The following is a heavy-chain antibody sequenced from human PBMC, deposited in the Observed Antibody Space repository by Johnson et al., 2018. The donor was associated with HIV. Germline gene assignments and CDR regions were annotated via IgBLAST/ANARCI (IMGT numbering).Heavy chain of an antibody. J-gene: IGHJ3*02. D-gene: IGHD6-13*01. CDR2: ISYGGNNK. V-gene: IGHV3-30-3*01. Sequence: QMLLVESGGGVVQPGRSLRLSCAASAFTSSSYSMHWVRQAPGKGLEWVAVISYGGNNKYYADSVKGRFTISRDNSKNTLYLQMARLRAEDTAVYYCARCSDPGYSSSWYLAAAFDIWGQGTMVTVSS. CDR1: AFTSSSYS. CDR3: ARCSDPGYSSSWYLAAAFDI.